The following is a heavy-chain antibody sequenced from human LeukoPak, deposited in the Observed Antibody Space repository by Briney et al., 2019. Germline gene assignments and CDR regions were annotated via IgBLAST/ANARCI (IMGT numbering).Heavy chain of an antibody. CDR1: GFTFSSYG. CDR2: IWYDGSNK. Sequence: GGSLRLSCAAPGFTFSSYGMHWVRQAPGKGLEWVAVIWYDGSNKYYADSVKGRFTISRDNSKNTLYLQMNSLRAEDTAVYYCARADGYSYYGMDVWGQGTTVTVSS. V-gene: IGHV3-33*01. CDR3: ARADGYSYYGMDV. D-gene: IGHD5-24*01. J-gene: IGHJ6*02.